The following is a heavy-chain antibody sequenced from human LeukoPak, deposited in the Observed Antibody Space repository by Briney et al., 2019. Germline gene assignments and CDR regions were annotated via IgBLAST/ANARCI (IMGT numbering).Heavy chain of an antibody. Sequence: GGSLRLSCAASGFTFSNYALGWVRQAPGKGLEWVSTICGSGSCTYYADSVKGRFTISRDNSKNTLYLQMNSLRAEDTAVYYCASGPVTTGMDVWGQGTTVTVSS. J-gene: IGHJ6*02. D-gene: IGHD4-17*01. CDR1: GFTFSNYA. CDR2: ICGSGSCT. V-gene: IGHV3-23*01. CDR3: ASGPVTTGMDV.